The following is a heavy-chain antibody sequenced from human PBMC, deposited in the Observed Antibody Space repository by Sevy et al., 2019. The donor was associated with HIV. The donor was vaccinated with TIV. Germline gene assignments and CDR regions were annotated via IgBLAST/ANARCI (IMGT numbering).Heavy chain of an antibody. J-gene: IGHJ3*01. Sequence: SETLSLTCTVSGGSISSYYGSWIRQPPGKGLEWIGYFYYSGDTDYNSSLKNRVTISVDKSKNQLSLRLSSVTAADTAVYYCARERYDSNWYGLESGNDALDVWGQGTLVTVSS. CDR2: FYYSGDT. CDR3: ARERYDSNWYGLESGNDALDV. D-gene: IGHD4-4*01. CDR1: GGSISSYY. V-gene: IGHV4-59*01.